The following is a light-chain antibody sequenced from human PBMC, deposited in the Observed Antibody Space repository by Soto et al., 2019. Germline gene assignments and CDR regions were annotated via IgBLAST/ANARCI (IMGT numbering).Light chain of an antibody. CDR3: SSYRSGRPYV. V-gene: IGLV2-14*01. CDR2: EVS. Sequence: SALTQPASVSVSPGQSITISCTGTSSDIGGYKYVSWYQQHPGKAPKLMIYEVSNRPSGVSSRFSGSKSGNTASLTISGLQAEDEADYYCSSYRSGRPYVFGTGTKLTVL. J-gene: IGLJ1*01. CDR1: SSDIGGYKY.